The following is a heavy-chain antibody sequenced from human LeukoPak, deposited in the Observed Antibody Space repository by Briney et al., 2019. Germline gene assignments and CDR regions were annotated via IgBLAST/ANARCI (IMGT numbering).Heavy chain of an antibody. CDR1: GGTFSSYA. V-gene: IGHV1-69*13. CDR2: IIPIFGTA. D-gene: IGHD1-26*01. Sequence: GASVKVSCKASGGTFSSYAISWVRQAPGQGLEWMGGIIPIFGTANYAQKFQGRVTITADESTSTAYMELSSLRSEDTAVYYCARDLFSGSYYLHFDYWGQGTLVTVSS. CDR3: ARDLFSGSYYLHFDY. J-gene: IGHJ4*02.